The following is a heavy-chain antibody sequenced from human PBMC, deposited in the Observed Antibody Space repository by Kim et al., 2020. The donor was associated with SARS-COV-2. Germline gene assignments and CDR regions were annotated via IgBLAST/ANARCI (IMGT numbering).Heavy chain of an antibody. CDR3: ARHGSGVFLGSGQFDY. J-gene: IGHJ4*02. V-gene: IGHV4-59*08. Sequence: SETLSLTCTVSGGSISSYYWSWIRQPPGKGLEWIGYIYYSGSTNYNPSLKSRVTISVDTSKNQFSLKLSSVTAADTAVYYCARHGSGVFLGSGQFDYWGQGTLVTVSS. D-gene: IGHD3-10*01. CDR2: IYYSGST. CDR1: GGSISSYY.